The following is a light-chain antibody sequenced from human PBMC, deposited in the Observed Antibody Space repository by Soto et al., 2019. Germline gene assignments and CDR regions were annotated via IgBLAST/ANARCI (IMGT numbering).Light chain of an antibody. V-gene: IGKV3-15*01. Sequence: EIVMTQSPATLSVSPGERATLSCRASQSVSSNLAWYQQKPGQAPRLLIYGAFTRATGIPPRFSGSGSGTEFTLTISSLQSEDFAVYYCQQWHNWPWTFGPWTKVDVK. J-gene: IGKJ1*01. CDR2: GAF. CDR1: QSVSSN. CDR3: QQWHNWPWT.